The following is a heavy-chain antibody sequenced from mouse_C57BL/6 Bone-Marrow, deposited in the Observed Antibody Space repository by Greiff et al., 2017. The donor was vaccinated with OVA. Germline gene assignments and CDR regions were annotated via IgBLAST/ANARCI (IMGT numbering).Heavy chain of an antibody. CDR1: GFNIKDDY. CDR3: TQIREDAMDY. J-gene: IGHJ4*01. Sequence: VQLQPSGAELVRPGASVKFSCTASGFNIKDDYMHWVKQRPEQGLEWIGWIDPENGDTEYASKFQGKATITADTSSNTAYLQLSSLTSEDTAVYYCTQIREDAMDYWGQGTSVTVSS. V-gene: IGHV14-4*01. CDR2: IDPENGDT.